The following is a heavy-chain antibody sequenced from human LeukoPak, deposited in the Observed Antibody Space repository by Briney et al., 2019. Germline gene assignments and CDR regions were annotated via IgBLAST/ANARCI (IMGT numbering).Heavy chain of an antibody. D-gene: IGHD6-19*01. Sequence: SETLSLTCTVSGYSISSGYYWGWIRQPPGKGLEWIGSIYHSGSTYYNPSLKSRVTISVDTSKNQFSLKLSSVTAADTAVYYCARGGGWSSFDYWGQGTLVTVSS. J-gene: IGHJ4*02. CDR2: IYHSGST. CDR1: GYSISSGYY. CDR3: ARGGGWSSFDY. V-gene: IGHV4-38-2*02.